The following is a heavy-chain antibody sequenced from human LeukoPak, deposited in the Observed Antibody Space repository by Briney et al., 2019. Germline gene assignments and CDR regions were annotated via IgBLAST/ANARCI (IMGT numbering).Heavy chain of an antibody. V-gene: IGHV3-74*01. CDR2: INTDGSNS. CDR1: GFTFNNYW. CDR3: ARSRYSYSSMD. D-gene: IGHD6-6*01. J-gene: IGHJ4*02. Sequence: PGGSLRLSCAASGFTFNNYWMHWVREGPGKGLLWVSRINTDGSNSNYADSVKGRFTISRGNAKNTLYLQMNSLRAEDTAVYYCARSRYSYSSMDWGQGTLVTVSS.